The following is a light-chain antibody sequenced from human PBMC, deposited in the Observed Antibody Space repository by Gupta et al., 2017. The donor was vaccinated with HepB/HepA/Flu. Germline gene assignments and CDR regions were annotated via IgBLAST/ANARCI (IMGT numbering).Light chain of an antibody. CDR2: EVS. V-gene: IGLV2-23*02. J-gene: IGLJ2*01. CDR1: SSDVGTYNL. Sequence: QSALTQPASVSGSPGQSITISCTGTSSDVGTYNLVSWYHQHPGKAPKLMIYEVSKRPAGGASRFSGSKSGNTASLTISGLQAEDAADYYCCSDASSSILVFGGGTKLTVL. CDR3: CSDASSSILV.